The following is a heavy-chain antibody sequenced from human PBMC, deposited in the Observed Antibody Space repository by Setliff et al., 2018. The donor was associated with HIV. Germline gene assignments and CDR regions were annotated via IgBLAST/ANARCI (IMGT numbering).Heavy chain of an antibody. Sequence: PSETLSLTCSVSGASITSGIYYWAWIRQPAGKGLEFIGRVYFSGSTNYNPSLKSRVTISLDTSKNRFSLNLRSVTAADTAVYYCARFKGEVCWGQGTLVTVSS. CDR2: VYFSGST. J-gene: IGHJ4*02. D-gene: IGHD3-10*01. V-gene: IGHV4-61*02. CDR1: GASITSGIYY. CDR3: ARFKGEVC.